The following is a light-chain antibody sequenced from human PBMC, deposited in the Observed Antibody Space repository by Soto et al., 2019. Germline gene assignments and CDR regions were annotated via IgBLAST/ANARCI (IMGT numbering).Light chain of an antibody. Sequence: TLSLSPGERATLSCRASQSVSSSYLAWYQQKPGQAPRLLIYGASSRATGIPDRFSGSGSGTDFTLTISRLEPEDFAVYYGQQYSSSPQSFAQGTKVDIK. CDR3: QQYSSSPQS. V-gene: IGKV3-20*01. CDR2: GAS. J-gene: IGKJ1*01. CDR1: QSVSSSY.